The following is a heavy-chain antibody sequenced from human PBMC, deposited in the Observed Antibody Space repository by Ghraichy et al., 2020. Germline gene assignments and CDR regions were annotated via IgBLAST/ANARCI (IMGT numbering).Heavy chain of an antibody. CDR1: AFSFSNYG. CDR3: ARDRGPRTRSDPAY. J-gene: IGHJ4*02. CDR2: IAHDGSNK. D-gene: IGHD2-21*01. Sequence: GGSLRLSCGDSAFSFSNYGMHWVRQAPGKGLEWVALIAHDGSNKYYADSVKGRFTISRDNSKNTLWLQMSSLRPEDTGVYYCARDRGPRTRSDPAYWGQGTLVTVSS. V-gene: IGHV3-30*03.